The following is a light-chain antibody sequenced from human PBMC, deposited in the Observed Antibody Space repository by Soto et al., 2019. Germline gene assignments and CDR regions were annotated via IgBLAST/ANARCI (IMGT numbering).Light chain of an antibody. Sequence: EIVLTQSPATLSLSPGERATLSCRASQSVSSYLAWDQQKPGQAPRLLIYDASNRATGIPARFSGSGSGTDFTLTISSLGPEDCAVYYCQQRSNWPPLFTFGPGTKVDIK. V-gene: IGKV3-11*01. CDR3: QQRSNWPPLFT. J-gene: IGKJ3*01. CDR2: DAS. CDR1: QSVSSY.